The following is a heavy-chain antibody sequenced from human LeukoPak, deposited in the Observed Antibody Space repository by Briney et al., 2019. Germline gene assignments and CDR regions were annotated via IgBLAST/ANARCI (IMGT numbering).Heavy chain of an antibody. D-gene: IGHD6-6*01. CDR2: IIPIVGTA. V-gene: IGHV1-69*13. CDR3: ARDDGGLAALSGSSSSVSGGFDY. CDR1: GGTFSSYA. J-gene: IGHJ4*02. Sequence: ASVKVSCKASGGTFSSYAISWVRQAPGQALEWKGGIIPIVGTANYAQKFQGRVTITADESTSTAYMELSSLRSEDTAVYYCARDDGGLAALSGSSSSVSGGFDYWGQGTLVTVSS.